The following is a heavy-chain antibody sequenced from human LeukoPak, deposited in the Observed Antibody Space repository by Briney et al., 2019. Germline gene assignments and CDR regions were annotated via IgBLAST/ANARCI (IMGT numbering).Heavy chain of an antibody. CDR1: GFTFSSYA. CDR2: LKQDRSEK. CDR3: ARTYYDFWSGYYSHEGNPFDY. D-gene: IGHD3-3*01. J-gene: IGHJ4*02. Sequence: PGGSLRLSCAASGFTFSSYAMSWVRQAPGKGLEWVANLKQDRSEKYYVDSVKGRFTISRDNAKNSLYLEMNSLRAEDTAVYYCARTYYDFWSGYYSHEGNPFDYWGQGTLVTVSS. V-gene: IGHV3-7*01.